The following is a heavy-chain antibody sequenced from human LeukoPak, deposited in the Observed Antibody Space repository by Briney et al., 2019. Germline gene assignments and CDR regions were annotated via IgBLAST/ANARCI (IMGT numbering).Heavy chain of an antibody. V-gene: IGHV1-69*05. CDR3: ARDLYYYDSSGYYAPREFDY. D-gene: IGHD3-22*01. Sequence: GASVKVSCKASGCTFSSYAISWVRQAPGQGLEWMGRIIPISGTANYAQKFQGRVTITTDESTSTAYMELSSLRSEDTAVYYCARDLYYYDSSGYYAPREFDYWGQGTLVTVSS. J-gene: IGHJ4*02. CDR1: GCTFSSYA. CDR2: IIPISGTA.